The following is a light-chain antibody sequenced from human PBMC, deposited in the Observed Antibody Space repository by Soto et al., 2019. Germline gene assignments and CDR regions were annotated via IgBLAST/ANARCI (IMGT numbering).Light chain of an antibody. V-gene: IGLV2-11*01. CDR3: CSYAGSYV. Sequence: QSALTQPRSVSGSPGQSVTISCTGTSSDVGGYNYVSWYQQHPGKAPKIMIYDVSKRPSGVPDRFSGSKSGNTASLTTSGLQAEDAADYYCCSYAGSYVFGTGTKVTVL. J-gene: IGLJ1*01. CDR2: DVS. CDR1: SSDVGGYNY.